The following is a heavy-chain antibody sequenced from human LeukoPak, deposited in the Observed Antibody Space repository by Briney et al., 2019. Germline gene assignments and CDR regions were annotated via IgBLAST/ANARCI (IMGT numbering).Heavy chain of an antibody. V-gene: IGHV1-69*10. D-gene: IGHD3-10*01. J-gene: IGHJ4*02. CDR2: IIPILGIA. CDR3: ARGLGTMVRGVPYYFDY. Sequence: GASVTDSFKASGGTFISYAISWVRQAPGQGLEWMGRIIPILGIANYAQKFQGRVTITADKSTSTAYMELSSLRSEDTAVYYCARGLGTMVRGVPYYFDYWGQGTLGTVSA. CDR1: GGTFISYA.